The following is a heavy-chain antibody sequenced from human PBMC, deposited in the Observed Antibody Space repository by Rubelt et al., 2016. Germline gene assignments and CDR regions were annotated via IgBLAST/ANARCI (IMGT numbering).Heavy chain of an antibody. J-gene: IGHJ6*02. Sequence: HGAGPGLVKPSETLSLTCTVSGGSISSYYWSWIRQPPGKGLEWIGNIYYTGSTNYNPSLKSRVTISVDTSKNQFSLKLSSVTAADTAVYYCARHDQESSYYDILTGQLNYYYYGMDVWGQGTTVTVSS. CDR2: IYYTGST. CDR3: ARHDQESSYYDILTGQLNYYYYGMDV. CDR1: GGSISSYY. D-gene: IGHD3-9*01. V-gene: IGHV4-59*08.